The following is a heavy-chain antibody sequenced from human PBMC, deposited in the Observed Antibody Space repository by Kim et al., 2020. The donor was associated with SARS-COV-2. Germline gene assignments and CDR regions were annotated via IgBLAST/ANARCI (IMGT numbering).Heavy chain of an antibody. V-gene: IGHV3-21*01. CDR3: ARDYYDCSGSYYRMDY. J-gene: IGHJ4*02. D-gene: IGHD3-22*01. Sequence: DSGSGRFTSSRDSAKNSLFLQMNCLRAEDTAVYYCARDYYDCSGSYYRMDYWGQGTLVTVSA.